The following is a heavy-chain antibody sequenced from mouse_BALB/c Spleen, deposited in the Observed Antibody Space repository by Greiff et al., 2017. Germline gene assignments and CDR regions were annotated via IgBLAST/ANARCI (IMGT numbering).Heavy chain of an antibody. Sequence: EVKLMESGAELVRSGASVKLSCTASGFNIKDYYMHWVKQRPEQGLEWIGWIDPENGDTEYAPKFQGKATMTADTSSNTAYLQLSSLTSEDTAVYYCKGLYDYDFDYWGQGTTLTVSS. CDR3: KGLYDYDFDY. D-gene: IGHD2-4*01. CDR1: GFNIKDYY. CDR2: IDPENGDT. V-gene: IGHV14-4*02. J-gene: IGHJ2*01.